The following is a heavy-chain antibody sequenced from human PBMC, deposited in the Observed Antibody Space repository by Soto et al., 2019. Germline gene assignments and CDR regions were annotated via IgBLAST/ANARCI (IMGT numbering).Heavy chain of an antibody. J-gene: IGHJ6*02. V-gene: IGHV3-13*01. D-gene: IGHD1-26*01. CDR3: VRERGALGMDV. CDR2: IGTAGDT. Sequence: EVQLVESGGGLVQPGGSLRLSCAASGFTFSSYDMHWVRQATGKGLEWVSAIGTAGDTYYPGSVKGRFTNSRENAKNSLYIQVNSLRAGDTAVYFCVRERGALGMDVWGQGSTVTVS. CDR1: GFTFSSYD.